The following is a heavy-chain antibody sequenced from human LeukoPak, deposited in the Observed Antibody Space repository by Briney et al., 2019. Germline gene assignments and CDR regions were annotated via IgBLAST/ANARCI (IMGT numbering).Heavy chain of an antibody. CDR1: GYTFTSYA. V-gene: IGHV1-3*03. CDR3: ARDARYSSSWYSHLDY. J-gene: IGHJ4*02. D-gene: IGHD6-13*01. Sequence: GASVKVSCKASGYTFTSYAMHWVRQAPGQRLEWMGWINAGNGNTKYSQEFQGRVTITRDTSASTAYMELSSLRSEDMAVYYCARDARYSSSWYSHLDYWGQGTLVTVSS. CDR2: INAGNGNT.